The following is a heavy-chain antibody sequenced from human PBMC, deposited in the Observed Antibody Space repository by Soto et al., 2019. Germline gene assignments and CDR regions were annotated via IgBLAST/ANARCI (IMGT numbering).Heavy chain of an antibody. Sequence: QVHLVESGGGVVPPGRSLRLSCVASGFAFRSYGMHWVRQAPGKGLEWVAVMSYDGSQIYHADFVKGRFTVSRDNSKNTLYLKMNSLREEDTAVYYCAKAGAKRVVDYWGQGTQVTVSS. V-gene: IGHV3-30*18. J-gene: IGHJ4*02. CDR2: MSYDGSQI. CDR1: GFAFRSYG. CDR3: AKAGAKRVVDY.